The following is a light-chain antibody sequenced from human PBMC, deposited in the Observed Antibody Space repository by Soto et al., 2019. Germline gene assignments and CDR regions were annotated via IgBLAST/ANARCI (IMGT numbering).Light chain of an antibody. V-gene: IGLV2-14*01. J-gene: IGLJ2*01. CDR1: MRDVGAYNL. Sequence: QSALTQPASVSGSAGQSITISCSGTMRDVGAYNLVSWYQQHPGTAPKLIIYEVRNRPSGISSRFSGSRSGNTASLTISGLQPEDEADYYCQSYDSSLSGYVVFGGGTKLTVL. CDR2: EVR. CDR3: QSYDSSLSGYVV.